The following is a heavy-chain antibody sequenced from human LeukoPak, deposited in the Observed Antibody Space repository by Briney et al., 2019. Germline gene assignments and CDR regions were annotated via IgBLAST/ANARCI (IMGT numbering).Heavy chain of an antibody. V-gene: IGHV3-30*04. Sequence: GGSLRLTCTASGLTFSSYAMHWVRHAPGKGLEWLTVISFEGNHKYYADSVKGRFTISRDDSKHTLYLQMDSLSVEDTAVYFCASPPHFWGQGTLVTVSS. CDR2: ISFEGNHK. CDR3: ASPPHF. J-gene: IGHJ4*02. D-gene: IGHD3-3*02. CDR1: GLTFSSYA.